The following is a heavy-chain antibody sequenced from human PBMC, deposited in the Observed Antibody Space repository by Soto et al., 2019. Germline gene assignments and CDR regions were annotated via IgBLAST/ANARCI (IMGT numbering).Heavy chain of an antibody. CDR3: AYGGSCDY. CDR2: ISTSGSTI. J-gene: IGHJ4*02. CDR1: GFSFNTYE. Sequence: GGSLRLSCAASGFSFNTYEMNWVRQAPGKGLEWVSYISTSGSTIYYADSVKGRFTISRDNGKNSLYLQMNSLRAEDTAVCYCAYGGSCDYWGQGTQVTVSS. D-gene: IGHD1-26*01. V-gene: IGHV3-48*03.